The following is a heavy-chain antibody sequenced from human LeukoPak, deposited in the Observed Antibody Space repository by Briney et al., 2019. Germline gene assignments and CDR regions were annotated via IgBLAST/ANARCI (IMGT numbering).Heavy chain of an antibody. J-gene: IGHJ4*02. D-gene: IGHD3-10*01. CDR1: GFTFSSYA. CDR3: ARVMSGSGTYYSWYFDY. CDR2: ISSNGGST. Sequence: GGSLRLSCSASGFTFSSYAMHWVRQAPGKGLEYVSAISSNGGSTYYADSVKGRFTISRDNSKNTLYLQMNSLRDEDTAVYYCARVMSGSGTYYSWYFDYWGQGTLVTVSS. V-gene: IGHV3-64*04.